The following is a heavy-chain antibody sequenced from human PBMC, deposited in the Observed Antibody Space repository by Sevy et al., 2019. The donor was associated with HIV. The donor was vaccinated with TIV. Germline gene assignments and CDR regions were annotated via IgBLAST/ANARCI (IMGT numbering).Heavy chain of an antibody. CDR1: GFTFSDYY. V-gene: IGHV3-11*01. J-gene: IGHJ5*02. CDR3: ARAKWRILVHYWFDP. CDR2: ISSSGSTI. D-gene: IGHD5-12*01. Sequence: GGSLRLSCAASGFTFSDYYMSWIRQAPGKGLEWVSYISSSGSTIYYADSVKGRFTISRDNAKNSLYLQMNSLRAEDTAVYYCARAKWRILVHYWFDPWGQGTLVTVSS.